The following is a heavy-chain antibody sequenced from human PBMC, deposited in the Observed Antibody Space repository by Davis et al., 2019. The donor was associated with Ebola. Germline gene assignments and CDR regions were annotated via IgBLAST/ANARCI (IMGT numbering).Heavy chain of an antibody. D-gene: IGHD3-9*01. CDR1: GGSLSGYY. CDR2: INHSGNS. V-gene: IGHV4-34*01. Sequence: SETLSPTCAVYGGSLSGYYWSWIRQRPGKGLEWIGEINHSGNSNYNPSLKSRVTMSVDTSKNQFSLKLSSVTAADTAVYYCARAKYYDILTGLLYYYYGMDVWGQGTTVTVSS. CDR3: ARAKYYDILTGLLYYYYGMDV. J-gene: IGHJ6*02.